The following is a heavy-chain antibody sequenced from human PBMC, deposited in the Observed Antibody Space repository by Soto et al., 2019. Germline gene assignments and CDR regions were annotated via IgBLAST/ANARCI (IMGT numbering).Heavy chain of an antibody. CDR3: ARAAGIAVAGAYYYYYGMDV. CDR2: IIPIFGTA. CDR1: GGTFSSYA. D-gene: IGHD6-19*01. V-gene: IGHV1-69*01. J-gene: IGHJ6*02. Sequence: QVQLVQSGAEVKKPGSSVKVPCKASGGTFSSYAISWVRQAPGQGLEWMGGIIPIFGTANYAQKFQGRVTITADESTSTAYMELSSLRSEDTAVYYCARAAGIAVAGAYYYYYGMDVWGQGTTVTVSS.